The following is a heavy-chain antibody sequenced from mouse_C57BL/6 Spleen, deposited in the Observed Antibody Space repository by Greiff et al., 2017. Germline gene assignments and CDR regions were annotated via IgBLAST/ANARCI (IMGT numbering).Heavy chain of an antibody. J-gene: IGHJ2*01. CDR3: TRGGSSYYFDY. CDR1: GFTFSSYA. CDR2: ISSGGDYI. V-gene: IGHV5-9-1*02. Sequence: EVKLQESGEGLVKPGGSLKLSCAASGFTFSSYAMSWVRQTPEKRLEWVAYISSGGDYIYYADTVKGRFTISRDNARNTLYLQMSSLKSEDTAMYYCTRGGSSYYFDYWGQGTTLTVSS. D-gene: IGHD1-1*01.